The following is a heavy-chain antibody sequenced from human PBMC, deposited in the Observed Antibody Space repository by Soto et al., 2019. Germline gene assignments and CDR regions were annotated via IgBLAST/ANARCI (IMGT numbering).Heavy chain of an antibody. V-gene: IGHV4-59*01. J-gene: IGHJ3*02. CDR3: ARHYYDALDN. CDR1: YHSISTSQ. CDR2: IYYSGTT. D-gene: IGHD1-26*01. Sequence: SGTRSLSCSVSYHSISTSQWSWIRQTPGKGLEWIGYIYYSGTTNYNPSFKSRVTILIDTSKNHFSLRLSSVTATDTAMYYCARHYYDALDNWGQGTMVT.